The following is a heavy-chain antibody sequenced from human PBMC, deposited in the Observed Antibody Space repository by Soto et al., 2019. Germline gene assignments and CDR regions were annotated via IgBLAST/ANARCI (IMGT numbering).Heavy chain of an antibody. Sequence: QVQLVQSGAEVKKPGASVNVSCKASGYTFTNYGISWVRQAPGQGPEWMGWISGYNGNTNYAQKFQGRVTMTTDTSTSTAYMELRSLRSDDTAVYYCARGGSSWSAEYYQHWGQGTLVIVSS. J-gene: IGHJ1*01. V-gene: IGHV1-18*01. CDR1: GYTFTNYG. CDR3: ARGGSSWSAEYYQH. D-gene: IGHD6-13*01. CDR2: ISGYNGNT.